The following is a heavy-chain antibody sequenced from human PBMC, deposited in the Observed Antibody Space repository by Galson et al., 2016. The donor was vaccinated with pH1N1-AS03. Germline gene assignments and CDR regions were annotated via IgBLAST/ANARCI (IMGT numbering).Heavy chain of an antibody. Sequence: TLSLTCTVSGGSITSGHHYWSWIRQPAGKGLEWIGHIHPSRKTNYNPSLNRPVTMSTDPSKNQVTLLLTDVTAADTDVYYCTRDTIKVEIGRVVPNGPFDMWGQGSMVIVSS. CDR1: GGSITSGHHY. D-gene: IGHD2-2*01. CDR2: IHPSRKT. J-gene: IGHJ3*02. CDR3: TRDTIKVEIGRVVPNGPFDM. V-gene: IGHV4-61*09.